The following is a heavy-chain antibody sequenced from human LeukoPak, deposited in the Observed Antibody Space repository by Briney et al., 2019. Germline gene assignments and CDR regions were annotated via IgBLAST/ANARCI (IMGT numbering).Heavy chain of an antibody. CDR2: IYYSGST. CDR3: ARHTIAPSHYMDV. V-gene: IGHV4-39*07. J-gene: IGHJ6*03. D-gene: IGHD6-13*01. CDR1: GGSISTSNYY. Sequence: SETLSLTCTVSGGSISTSNYYWGWIRQPPGKGLEWIGSIYYSGSTYYNPSLKSRVTISVDTSKNQFSLKLSSVTAADTAVYYCARHTIAPSHYMDVWGKGTTVTVSS.